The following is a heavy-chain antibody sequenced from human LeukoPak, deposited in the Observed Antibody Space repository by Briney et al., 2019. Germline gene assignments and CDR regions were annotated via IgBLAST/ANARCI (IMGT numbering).Heavy chain of an antibody. Sequence: PSETLSLTCAVSGGSISSSNWWSWVRPPPGKGLEWIGEIYHSGSTNYNPSLKSRVTISVDKSKNQFSLKLSSVTAADTAVYYCARNNGYSSSWSLLDYWGQGTLVTVTS. V-gene: IGHV4-4*02. CDR3: ARNNGYSSSWSLLDY. CDR1: GGSISSSNW. D-gene: IGHD6-13*01. CDR2: IYHSGST. J-gene: IGHJ4*02.